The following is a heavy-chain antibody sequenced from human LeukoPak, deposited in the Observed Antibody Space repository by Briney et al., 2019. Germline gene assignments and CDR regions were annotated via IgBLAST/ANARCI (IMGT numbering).Heavy chain of an antibody. CDR2: IYYSGST. CDR1: GGSISSYY. V-gene: IGHV4-59*08. CDR3: ARPSLDYGGIDAFDF. J-gene: IGHJ3*01. D-gene: IGHD4-23*01. Sequence: PSETLSLTCTVSGGSISSYYWSWIRQPPGKGLEWIGFIYYSGSTNYNPSLKSRVTISVDTSKNQFSLKLSSVTAADTAVYYCARPSLDYGGIDAFDFWGQGTLVAVSS.